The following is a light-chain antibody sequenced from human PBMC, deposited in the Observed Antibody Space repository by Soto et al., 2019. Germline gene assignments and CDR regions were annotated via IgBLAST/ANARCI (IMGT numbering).Light chain of an antibody. V-gene: IGKV3-11*01. Sequence: EIVLTQSPATLSLSPGERATLSCRASQSVNNYLAWYQQKPGQAPRLLIYDTSDRASGIPARFSGSGSGTDFALTISSLDPEDFAVFYCQQRSVWPWKFGQGTKVEIK. CDR1: QSVNNY. CDR3: QQRSVWPWK. CDR2: DTS. J-gene: IGKJ1*01.